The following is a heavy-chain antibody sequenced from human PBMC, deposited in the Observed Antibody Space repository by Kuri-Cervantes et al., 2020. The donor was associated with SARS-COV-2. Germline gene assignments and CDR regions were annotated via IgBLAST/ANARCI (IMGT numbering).Heavy chain of an antibody. J-gene: IGHJ6*02. CDR1: GFTFSDYY. CDR3: ARTGLPGWYYYYGMDV. D-gene: IGHD2-15*01. CDR2: ISSSGSTI. Sequence: GESLKISCAASGFTFSDYYMSWIRQAPGKGLEWVSYISSSGSTIYYADSVKGRFTISRENAKTSLYLQMNSLRAEDTAVYYCARTGLPGWYYYYGMDVWGQGTTVTVSS. V-gene: IGHV3-11*01.